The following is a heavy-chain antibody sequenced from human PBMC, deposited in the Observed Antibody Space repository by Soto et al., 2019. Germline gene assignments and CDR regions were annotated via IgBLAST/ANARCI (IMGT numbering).Heavy chain of an antibody. CDR2: INAGNGNT. Sequence: QVQLVQSGAEVKKPGASVKVSCKASGYTFTSYAMHWVRQAPGQRLEWMGWINAGNGNTKYSQKFQGRVTITRDTAASTAYMELSSLRSEDTAVYYCARDLGWWPWDYWGQGTLVTVSS. CDR1: GYTFTSYA. V-gene: IGHV1-3*01. D-gene: IGHD2-15*01. CDR3: ARDLGWWPWDY. J-gene: IGHJ4*02.